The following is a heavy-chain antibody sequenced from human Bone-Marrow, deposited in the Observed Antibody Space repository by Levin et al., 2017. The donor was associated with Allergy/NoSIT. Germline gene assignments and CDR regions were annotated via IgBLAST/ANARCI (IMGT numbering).Heavy chain of an antibody. Sequence: SETLSLTCNVSGGSITSSSHYWAWIRQSPGEGLEWIGSIYDSGRTYYKPSLKSRVTISVDTSKNQFSLKLRSVTAPAPATYYCARHDRWADIEPLFDPWGQGTRVTVSS. CDR1: GGSITSSSHY. D-gene: IGHD6-13*01. CDR3: ARHDRWADIEPLFDP. V-gene: IGHV4-39*01. J-gene: IGHJ5*02. CDR2: IYDSGRT.